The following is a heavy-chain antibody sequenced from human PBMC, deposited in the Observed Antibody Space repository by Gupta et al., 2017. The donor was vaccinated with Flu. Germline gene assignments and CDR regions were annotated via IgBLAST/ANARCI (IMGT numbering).Heavy chain of an antibody. CDR3: TRHLYDGMDV. J-gene: IGHJ6*02. V-gene: IGHV3-73*02. Sequence: EVQLVESGGGLVQPGGSLKLSCAASGFTFSGSAMHWVRQASGKGLEWVGRIRSKANSYAKAYAASVKGRFTISRDDSKNTAYLQMNSLKTEGTAVYYCTRHLYDGMDVWGQGTTVTVSS. CDR2: IRSKANSYAK. CDR1: GFTFSGSA.